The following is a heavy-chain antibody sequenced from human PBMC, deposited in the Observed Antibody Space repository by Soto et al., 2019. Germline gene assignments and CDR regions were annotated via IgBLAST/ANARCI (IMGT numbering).Heavy chain of an antibody. CDR2: ISSSGSTI. J-gene: IGHJ5*02. V-gene: IGHV3-48*03. Sequence: GGSLRLSCAASGFTFSSYEMNWVRQAPGKGLEWVSYISSSGSTIYYADSVKGRFTISRDNAKNSLYLQMNSLRAEDTAVYYCAREKCSGGSCRNPNWFDPWGQGTLVTVSS. CDR1: GFTFSSYE. D-gene: IGHD2-15*01. CDR3: AREKCSGGSCRNPNWFDP.